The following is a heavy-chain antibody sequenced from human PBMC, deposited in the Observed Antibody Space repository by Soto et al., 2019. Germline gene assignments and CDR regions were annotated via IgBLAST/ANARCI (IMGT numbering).Heavy chain of an antibody. Sequence: LRLSCAASGFTFSSYAMSWVRQAPGKGLEWVSAISGSGGSTYYADSVKGRFTISRDNSKNTLYLQMNSLRAEDTAVYYCAKGGLLLWFGELVPSDYYYGMDVWGQGTTVTVSS. J-gene: IGHJ6*02. CDR3: AKGGLLLWFGELVPSDYYYGMDV. V-gene: IGHV3-23*01. CDR1: GFTFSSYA. D-gene: IGHD3-10*01. CDR2: ISGSGGST.